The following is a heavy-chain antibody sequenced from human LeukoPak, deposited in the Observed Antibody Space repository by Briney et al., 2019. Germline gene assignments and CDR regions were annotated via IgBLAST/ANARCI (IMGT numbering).Heavy chain of an antibody. CDR2: INHNGNVN. CDR1: GFTFRFYW. D-gene: IGHD3-16*01. Sequence: GGSLRLSCTASGFTFRFYWMSWVRQAPGKGLEWVASINHNGNVNYYVDSVKGRFTISSDNAKNSLYLQMSNLRAEDTAVYFCARGGGLDVWGQGATVTVSS. V-gene: IGHV3-7*03. CDR3: ARGGGLDV. J-gene: IGHJ6*02.